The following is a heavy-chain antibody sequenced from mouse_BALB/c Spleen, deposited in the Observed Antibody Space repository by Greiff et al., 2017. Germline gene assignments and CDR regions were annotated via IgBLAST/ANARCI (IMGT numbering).Heavy chain of an antibody. D-gene: IGHD4-1*01. CDR1: GYTFTSYW. CDR2: INPSNGRT. CDR3: ARDWAPFDY. V-gene: IGHV1S81*02. Sequence: QVQLQQPGAELVKPGASVKLSCKASGYTFTSYWMHWVKQRPGQGLEWIGEINPSNGRTNYNEKFKSKATLTVDKSSSTAYMQLSSLTSEDSAVYYCARDWAPFDYWGQGTTLTVSS. J-gene: IGHJ2*01.